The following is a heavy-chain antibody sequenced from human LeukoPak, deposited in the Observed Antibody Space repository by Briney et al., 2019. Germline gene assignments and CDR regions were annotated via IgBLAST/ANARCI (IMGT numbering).Heavy chain of an antibody. CDR2: IRGDESKT. Sequence: PGGSLRLSCAASGLTLRTYWMHWVRHAPGKGLVWVSGIRGDESKTTYADSVKGRFTISRDNAKNTLYLQMNSLRAEDTAVYYCARNTVSAFDYWGQGALVTVSS. J-gene: IGHJ4*02. CDR1: GLTLRTYW. D-gene: IGHD2-8*02. CDR3: ARNTVSAFDY. V-gene: IGHV3-74*01.